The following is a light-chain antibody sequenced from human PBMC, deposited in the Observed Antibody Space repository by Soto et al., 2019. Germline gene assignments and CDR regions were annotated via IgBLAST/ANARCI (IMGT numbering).Light chain of an antibody. CDR2: GAS. CDR1: QSVSSN. V-gene: IGKV3-15*01. CDR3: PQYNNWPPWT. Sequence: EIVMTQSPATLSVSPGERATLSCRASQSVSSNLAWYQQKPGQAPRLLIYGASTRATGIPARFSGSGSGTESTLTLSSLQSEDFAVYYCPQYNNWPPWTFGQGTKREIK. J-gene: IGKJ2*02.